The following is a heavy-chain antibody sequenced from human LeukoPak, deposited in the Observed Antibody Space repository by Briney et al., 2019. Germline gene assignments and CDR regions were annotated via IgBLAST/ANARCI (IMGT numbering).Heavy chain of an antibody. D-gene: IGHD3-10*01. CDR3: ARQSQKLIRGAIDY. Sequence: PSETLSLTCTVSGGSISSYYWSWIRQPPGKGLEWIGYIYYSGSTNYNPSLKSRVTISVDTSKNQFSLKLSSVTAADTAVYYCARQSQKLIRGAIDYWGQGTLVTVSS. V-gene: IGHV4-59*01. CDR1: GGSISSYY. J-gene: IGHJ4*02. CDR2: IYYSGST.